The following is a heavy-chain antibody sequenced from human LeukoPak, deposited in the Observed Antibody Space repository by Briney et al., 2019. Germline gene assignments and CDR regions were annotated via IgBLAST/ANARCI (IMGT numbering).Heavy chain of an antibody. J-gene: IGHJ4*02. CDR2: IDWDDDK. CDR3: ARAHWEAVAGSYYFDY. V-gene: IGHV2-70*11. Sequence: SGPTLVNPTQTLTLTCTFSGFSLSTSGMCVSWIRQPPGKALEWLARIDWDDDKYYSTSLKTRLTISKDTSKNQVVLTMTNMDPVDTATYYCARAHWEAVAGSYYFDYWGQGTLVTVSS. CDR1: GFSLSTSGMC. D-gene: IGHD6-19*01.